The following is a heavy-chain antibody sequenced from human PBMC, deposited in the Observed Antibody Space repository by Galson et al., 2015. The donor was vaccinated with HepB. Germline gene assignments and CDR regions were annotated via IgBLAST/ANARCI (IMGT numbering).Heavy chain of an antibody. CDR3: ARDFLILPTTMMGGAMAYYYYGMDV. J-gene: IGHJ6*02. CDR2: IIPFFGVA. Sequence: SVKVSCKASGGTFSKYPINWVRQAPGQGLEWMGGIIPFFGVATYAQKFQDRVTIVADGSSTTVHMEMTNLRPEDTAVYYCARDFLILPTTMMGGAMAYYYYGMDVWGQGTTVTVS. V-gene: IGHV1-69*13. CDR1: GGTFSKYP. D-gene: IGHD3-22*01.